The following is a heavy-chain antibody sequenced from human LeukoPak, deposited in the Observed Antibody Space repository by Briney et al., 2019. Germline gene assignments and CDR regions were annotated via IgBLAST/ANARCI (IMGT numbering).Heavy chain of an antibody. J-gene: IGHJ2*01. CDR1: GFTFSSYS. CDR2: ISSSSSYI. Sequence: GGSLRLSCAASGFTFSSYSTNWVRQAPGKGLEWVSSISSSSSYIYYADSVKGRFTISRDNAKNSLYLQMNSLRAEDTAVYYCARVRRDWYFDLWGRGTLVTVSS. CDR3: ARVRRDWYFDL. V-gene: IGHV3-21*01.